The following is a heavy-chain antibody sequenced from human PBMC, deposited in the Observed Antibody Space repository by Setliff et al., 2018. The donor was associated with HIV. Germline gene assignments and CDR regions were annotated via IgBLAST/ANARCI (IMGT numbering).Heavy chain of an antibody. J-gene: IGHJ6*03. Sequence: GESLRLSCTASGFTFGDYGMSWVRQAPGKGLEWVGFIRSKAYGGTTEYAASVKGRFTISRDDSKSIAYLQMNSLKTEDTAVYYCTRVREVPAAIPGYYYYMDVWGKGATVTVSS. CDR1: GFTFGDYG. D-gene: IGHD2-2*02. CDR2: IRSKAYGGTT. CDR3: TRVREVPAAIPGYYYYMDV. V-gene: IGHV3-49*04.